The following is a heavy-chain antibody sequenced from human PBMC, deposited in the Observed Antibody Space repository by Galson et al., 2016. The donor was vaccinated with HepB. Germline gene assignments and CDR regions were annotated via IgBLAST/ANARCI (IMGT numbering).Heavy chain of an antibody. CDR2: ISSSSNYI. D-gene: IGHD5-24*01. CDR3: ARGQLGAFDM. J-gene: IGHJ3*02. Sequence: SLRLSCAASGFTFTSYSLNWVRQAPGKGLDRVASISSSSNYIYHADSVKGRFTISRDNAKNSLYLQMNSLRAEDTALYYCARGQLGAFDMWGQGTMVTVSS. CDR1: GFTFTSYS. V-gene: IGHV3-21*01.